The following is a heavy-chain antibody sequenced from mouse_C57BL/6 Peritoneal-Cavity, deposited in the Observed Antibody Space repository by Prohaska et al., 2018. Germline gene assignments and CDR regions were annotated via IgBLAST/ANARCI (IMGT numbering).Heavy chain of an antibody. CDR3: MRYSNYLYFDV. V-gene: IGHV11-2*01. Sequence: EVQLLETGGGLVQPGGSRGLSCEGSGFTFSGFWMSWVRQTPGKTLEWIGDINSDGSAXNYARSIKDRFTIFRDNDKSTLYLQMSNVRSEDTATYFCMRYSNYLYFDVWGTGTTVTVSS. J-gene: IGHJ1*03. CDR2: INSDGSAX. D-gene: IGHD2-5*01. CDR1: GFTFSGFW.